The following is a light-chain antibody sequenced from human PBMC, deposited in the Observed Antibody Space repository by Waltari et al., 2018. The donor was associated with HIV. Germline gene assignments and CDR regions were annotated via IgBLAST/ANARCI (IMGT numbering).Light chain of an antibody. Sequence: DVGMPRSPLSLRLARGQPASISCRSSPSLGFSEGSSFLNWFQQRRGQSQRGLTYEVCNRGSGVPDRFSGSGSGTDLKRKISWVEGEAVGVFYCMQGKHWSPVTFGEGTRVEIK. V-gene: IGKV2-30*01. CDR3: MQGKHWSPVT. J-gene: IGKJ5*01. CDR2: EVC. CDR1: PSLGFSEGSSF.